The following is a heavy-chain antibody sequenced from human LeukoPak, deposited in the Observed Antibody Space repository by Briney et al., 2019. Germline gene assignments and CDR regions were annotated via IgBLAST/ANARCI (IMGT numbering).Heavy chain of an antibody. CDR3: ARGELGDSSGFPHFDV. V-gene: IGHV1-69*05. D-gene: IGHD3-22*01. CDR2: VIPMFGPA. J-gene: IGHJ4*02. CDR1: GGTFSCYG. Sequence: SVKVSCKAPGGTFSCYGISWVRQAPGQGLEWMGVVIPMFGPAKYAQKFQGRATMTTDASTSTAYMEMSSLRSEDTAVYFCARGELGDSSGFPHFDVWAQGTLVTVSS.